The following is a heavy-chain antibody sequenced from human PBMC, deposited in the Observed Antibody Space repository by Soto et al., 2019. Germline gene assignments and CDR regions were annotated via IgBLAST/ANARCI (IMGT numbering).Heavy chain of an antibody. CDR3: AKDVGSYYYDTSAYLYDY. V-gene: IGHV3-9*01. J-gene: IGHJ4*02. CDR1: GFIFEDFA. CDR2: ISWNSATL. D-gene: IGHD3-22*01. Sequence: EVQLVESGGGLVQPGGSVRLSCVGSGFIFEDFAMNWVRQVPGKGLEWVSGISWNSATLAYADSVKGRFIVSRDNAKNILYLQMNSLRAEDAALYYCAKDVGSYYYDTSAYLYDYWGQATLVTVSS.